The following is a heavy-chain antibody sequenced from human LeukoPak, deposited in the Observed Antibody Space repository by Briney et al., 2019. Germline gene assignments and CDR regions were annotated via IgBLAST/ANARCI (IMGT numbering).Heavy chain of an antibody. Sequence: PSETLSLTCTVSSGSISTGDYYWSWVRQPPGKGLEYIGYIYYSGGTYYNPSLKSRITISVDTSKNQFSLKLSSVTAADTAVYYCAVGHYYHSSGYLFDSWGQGTLVTVSS. CDR1: SGSISTGDYY. CDR2: IYYSGGT. V-gene: IGHV4-30-4*01. CDR3: AVGHYYHSSGYLFDS. D-gene: IGHD3-22*01. J-gene: IGHJ4*02.